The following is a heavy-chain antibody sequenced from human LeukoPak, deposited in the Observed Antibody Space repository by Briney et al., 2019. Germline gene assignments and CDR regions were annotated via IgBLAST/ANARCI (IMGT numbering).Heavy chain of an antibody. D-gene: IGHD5-18*01. CDR3: ARDVGYSYGLLFDY. J-gene: IGHJ4*02. CDR2: ISAYNGNT. V-gene: IGHV1-18*01. CDR1: GYTFTGYG. Sequence: GASVKVSCKASGYTFTGYGISWVRQAPGQGLEWMGWISAYNGNTNYAQKLQGRVTITTDTSTSTAYMELRSLRSDDTAVYYCARDVGYSYGLLFDYWGQGTLVTVSS.